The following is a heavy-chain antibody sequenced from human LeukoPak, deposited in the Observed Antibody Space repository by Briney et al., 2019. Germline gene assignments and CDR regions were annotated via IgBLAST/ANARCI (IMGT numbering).Heavy chain of an antibody. Sequence: GGSLRLSCAASGFTFDDYAMHWVRQAPGKGLEWVSGISWNSGSIGYADSVKGRFTISRDNAKNSLYLQMNSLRAEDTALYYCTAVGRSGYWGQGTLVTVSS. J-gene: IGHJ4*02. V-gene: IGHV3-9*01. CDR2: ISWNSGSI. D-gene: IGHD3-10*01. CDR1: GFTFDDYA. CDR3: TAVGRSGY.